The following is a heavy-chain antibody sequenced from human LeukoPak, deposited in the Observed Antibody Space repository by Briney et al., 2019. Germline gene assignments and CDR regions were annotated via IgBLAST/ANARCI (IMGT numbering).Heavy chain of an antibody. CDR3: AIERGATGEIDY. J-gene: IGHJ4*02. Sequence: GGSLRLSCAASVFTFSSYSMNWVRQAPGEGLEWVSYISSSSSTIYYADSAKGRFTISRDNAKNSLYLQMNSLRAEDTAVYYCAIERGATGEIDYWGQGTLVTVSS. CDR2: ISSSSSTI. D-gene: IGHD7-27*01. CDR1: VFTFSSYS. V-gene: IGHV3-48*01.